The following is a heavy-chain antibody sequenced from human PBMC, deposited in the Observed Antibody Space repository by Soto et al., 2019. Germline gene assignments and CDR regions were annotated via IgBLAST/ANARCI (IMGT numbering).Heavy chain of an antibody. CDR3: ARDARNSSSWYGFCDY. D-gene: IGHD6-13*01. Sequence: QVQLVESGGGVVQPGGSLRLSCAASGFTFSSYGMHWVRQAPGKGLEWVAVIWYDGSNKYYADSVKGRVTTSRDNSKNTLNLQTNSLRAEDTAVYYCARDARNSSSWYGFCDYWGQGTLVTVSS. J-gene: IGHJ4*02. CDR2: IWYDGSNK. V-gene: IGHV3-33*01. CDR1: GFTFSSYG.